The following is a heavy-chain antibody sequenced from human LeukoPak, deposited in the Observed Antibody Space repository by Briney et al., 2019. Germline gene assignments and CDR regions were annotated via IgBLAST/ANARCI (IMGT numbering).Heavy chain of an antibody. D-gene: IGHD3-22*01. Sequence: PGGSLRLSCAASGFTFSTYAMSWVRQAPGKGLEWVSGISGSGGSTYYADSVKGRFTISRDDSKKTLYLQMNSLRAEDTAVYYCATTYYSDSSGATHAADWGQGTQVTVSS. V-gene: IGHV3-23*01. CDR3: ATTYYSDSSGATHAAD. CDR1: GFTFSTYA. CDR2: ISGSGGST. J-gene: IGHJ4*02.